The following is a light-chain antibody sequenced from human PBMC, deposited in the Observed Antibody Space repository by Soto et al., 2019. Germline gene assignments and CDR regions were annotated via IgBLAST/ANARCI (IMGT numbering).Light chain of an antibody. J-gene: IGKJ1*01. Sequence: EIVMTQSPATLSVSPGGRATLSCRASQSFISDLAWYQHKPGQAPRLLIYGASTRATGIPARFSGRGSGTEFTLTISSLQSVDFAVYYCQQYDNWPQTFGQGTKVDIK. CDR1: QSFISD. CDR2: GAS. V-gene: IGKV3-15*01. CDR3: QQYDNWPQT.